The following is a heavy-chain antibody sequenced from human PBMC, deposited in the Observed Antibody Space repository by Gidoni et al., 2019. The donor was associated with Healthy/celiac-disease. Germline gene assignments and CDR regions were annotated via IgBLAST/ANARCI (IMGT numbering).Heavy chain of an antibody. J-gene: IGHJ4*02. D-gene: IGHD3-22*01. CDR2: IWYDGSNK. CDR1: GFTFSSYG. V-gene: IGHV3-33*01. CDR3: ARESLTYDSSGYYYGY. Sequence: QVQLVESGGGVVQPGRSLSLACAASGFTFSSYGMHWVRQAPGKGLEWVAVIWYDGSNKYYADSVKGRFTISRDNSKNTLYLQMNSLRAEDTAVYYCARESLTYDSSGYYYGYWGQGTLVTVSS.